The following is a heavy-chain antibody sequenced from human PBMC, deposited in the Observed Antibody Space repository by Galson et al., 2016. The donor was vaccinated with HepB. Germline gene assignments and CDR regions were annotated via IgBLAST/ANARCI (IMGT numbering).Heavy chain of an antibody. D-gene: IGHD3-22*01. CDR3: ARRTRLSLLQYHYYDYGMDV. Sequence: SLRIACAASGFTFSGYTMNWVRQAPGKGQEWVSSISSSFNYIYYAASVKGRFTISRENAKNLLYLQMNRLRAEDTAVYYCARRTRLSLLQYHYYDYGMDVWGQGTTVTVSS. J-gene: IGHJ6*02. CDR2: ISSSFNYI. V-gene: IGHV3-21*01. CDR1: GFTFSGYT.